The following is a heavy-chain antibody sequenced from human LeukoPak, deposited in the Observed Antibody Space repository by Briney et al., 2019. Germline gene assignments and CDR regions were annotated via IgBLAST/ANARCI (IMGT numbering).Heavy chain of an antibody. D-gene: IGHD3-22*01. CDR1: GGSISSGSYY. CDR3: ARRFVGYDSSWGASDI. J-gene: IGHJ3*02. Sequence: SQTLSLTCTVSGGSISSGSYYWSWIRQPPGKGLEWIGYIYYSGSTNYNPSLKSRVTISVDTSKNQFSLKLSSVTAADTAVYYCARRFVGYDSSWGASDIWGQGTMVTVSS. CDR2: IYYSGST. V-gene: IGHV4-61*01.